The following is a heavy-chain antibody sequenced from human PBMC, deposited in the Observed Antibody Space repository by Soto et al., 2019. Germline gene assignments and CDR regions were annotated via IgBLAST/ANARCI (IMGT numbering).Heavy chain of an antibody. CDR1: GGSISSSSYY. D-gene: IGHD4-17*01. J-gene: IGHJ4*02. V-gene: IGHV4-39*01. CDR2: IYYSGST. Sequence: SETLSLTCTVSGGSISSSSYYWCWIRHPPGKGLEWIGSIYYSGSTYYNPSLKSRVTISVDTSKNQFSLKLSSVTAADTAVYYCARRLPRPLLFDYWGQGTLVTVSS. CDR3: ARRLPRPLLFDY.